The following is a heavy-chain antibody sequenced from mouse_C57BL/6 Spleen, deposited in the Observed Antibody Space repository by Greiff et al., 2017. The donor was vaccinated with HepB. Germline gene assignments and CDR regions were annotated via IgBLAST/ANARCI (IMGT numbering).Heavy chain of an antibody. Sequence: QVQLQQPGAELVKPGASVKLSCKASGYTFTSYWMQWVKQRPGQGLEWIGEIDPSDSYTNYNQKFKGKATLTVDPSSSTAYMQLSSLTSEASAVYYCARSGYYYGSSYWYFDVWGTGTTVTVSS. CDR1: GYTFTSYW. CDR3: ARSGYYYGSSYWYFDV. J-gene: IGHJ1*03. V-gene: IGHV1-50*01. D-gene: IGHD1-1*01. CDR2: IDPSDSYT.